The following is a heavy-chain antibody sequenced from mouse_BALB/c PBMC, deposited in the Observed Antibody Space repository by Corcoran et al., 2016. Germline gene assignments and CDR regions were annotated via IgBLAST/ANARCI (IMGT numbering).Heavy chain of an antibody. CDR1: GYTFTNYG. D-gene: IGHD2-14*01. J-gene: IGHJ2*01. CDR2: INTYTGEP. Sequence: QIQLVQSGPELKKPGETVKCSCNASGYTFTNYGMNWFKQASGKGLKWMGWINTYTGEPTYADDIKGRFAFSLATSASTAYLPINNLKNEDTATYFCARNRYDGGYWGQGTTLTVSS. CDR3: ARNRYDGGY. V-gene: IGHV9-3-1*01.